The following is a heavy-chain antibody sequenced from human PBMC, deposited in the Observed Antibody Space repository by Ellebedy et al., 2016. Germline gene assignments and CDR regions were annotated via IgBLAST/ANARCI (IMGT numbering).Heavy chain of an antibody. CDR3: ARQYPSLRGGAFDI. V-gene: IGHV4-59*01. CDR2: IYYSGST. J-gene: IGHJ3*02. Sequence: SETLSLTCTVSGGSISSYYWSWIRQPPGKGLEWIGYIYYSGSTNYNPSLKSRVTISVDTSKNQFSLKLSSVTDADTAGYYCARQYPSLRGGAFDIWGQGTMVTVSS. D-gene: IGHD4-23*01. CDR1: GGSISSYY.